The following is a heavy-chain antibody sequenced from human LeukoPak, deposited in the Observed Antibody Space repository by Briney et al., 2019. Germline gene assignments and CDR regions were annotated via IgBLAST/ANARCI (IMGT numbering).Heavy chain of an antibody. V-gene: IGHV1-18*01. D-gene: IGHD3/OR15-3a*01. CDR3: ARFERWTGTVYLDY. CDR2: ISAYNGNT. CDR1: GYAFTSYG. J-gene: IGHJ4*02. Sequence: ASVKVSCKASGYAFTSYGISWVRQAPGQGLEWMGWISAYNGNTNYAQKLQGRVTMTTDTSTSTAYMELRSLRSDDTAVYYCARFERWTGTVYLDYWGQGTLVTVSS.